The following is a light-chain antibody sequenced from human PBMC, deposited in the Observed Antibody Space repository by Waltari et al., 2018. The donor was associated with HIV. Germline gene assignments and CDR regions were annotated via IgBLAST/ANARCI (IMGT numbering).Light chain of an antibody. V-gene: IGKV1-27*01. CDR1: HDIGNS. J-gene: IGKJ1*01. CDR2: STS. Sequence: DLRLTQSPSSLSAFVGDRVTITCRATHDIGNSLAWYHQRPGQIPKLLIYSTSTIQTGVPIRFSGSGSGTFFTLSISSLQPEDVGTYFCQKYNSAPHIFGQGTKVEI. CDR3: QKYNSAPHI.